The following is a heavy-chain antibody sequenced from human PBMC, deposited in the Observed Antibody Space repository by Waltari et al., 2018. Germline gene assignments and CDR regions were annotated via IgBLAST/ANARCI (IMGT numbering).Heavy chain of an antibody. V-gene: IGHV4-34*01. CDR2: INHSGST. CDR1: GGSFSGSY. Sequence: QVQLQQWGAGLLKPSETLSLTCAVYGGSFSGSYWSWIRQPPGKGLEWIGEINHSGSTNYNPSLKSRVTISVDTSKNQFSLKLSSVTAADTAVYYCASMSQQLYDYWGQGTLVTVSS. J-gene: IGHJ4*02. CDR3: ASMSQQLYDY. D-gene: IGHD6-13*01.